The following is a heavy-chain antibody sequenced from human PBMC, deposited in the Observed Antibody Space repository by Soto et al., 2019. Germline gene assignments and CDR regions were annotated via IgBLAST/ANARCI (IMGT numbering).Heavy chain of an antibody. CDR1: GYSFTSYW. CDR2: IYPGDSDT. J-gene: IGHJ6*02. V-gene: IGHV5-51*01. D-gene: IGHD3-22*01. CDR3: ARRGAMIVASSEGLYYYYGMDV. Sequence: GESLKISCKGSGYSFTSYWIGRVRQMPGKGLEWMGIIYPGDSDTRYSPSFQGQVTISADKSISTAYLQWSSLKASDTAMYYCARRGAMIVASSEGLYYYYGMDVWGQGTTVTVS.